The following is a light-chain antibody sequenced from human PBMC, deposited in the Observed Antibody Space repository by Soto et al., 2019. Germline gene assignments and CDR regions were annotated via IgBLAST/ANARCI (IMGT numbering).Light chain of an antibody. CDR1: TSDAGDYNY. V-gene: IGLV2-11*01. J-gene: IGLJ1*01. CDR2: DVS. Sequence: QSVLTQPRSVSGSPGQSVTISCTGTTSDAGDYNYVSWYQQHPGKAPKLMIYDVSKRPSGVPDRFSGSKSGNTASLTISGLQAEDEADYYCCSYAGSYTPLYVFGTGTKVTVL. CDR3: CSYAGSYTPLYV.